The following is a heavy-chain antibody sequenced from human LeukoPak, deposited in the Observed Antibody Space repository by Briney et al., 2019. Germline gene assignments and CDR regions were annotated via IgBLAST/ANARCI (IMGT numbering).Heavy chain of an antibody. CDR2: IYYSGST. D-gene: IGHD3-9*01. Sequence: SWVRQAPGKGLEWIGYIYYSGSTYYNPSLKSRVTISVDTSKNQFSLKLSSVTAADTAVYYCARSPRDILTGYYDLSGPDYYYYMDVWGKGTTVTVSS. V-gene: IGHV4-31*02. CDR3: ARSPRDILTGYYDLSGPDYYYYMDV. J-gene: IGHJ6*03.